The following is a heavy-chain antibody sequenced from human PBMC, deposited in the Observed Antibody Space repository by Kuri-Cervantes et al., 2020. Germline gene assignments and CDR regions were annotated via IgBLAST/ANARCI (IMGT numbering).Heavy chain of an antibody. Sequence: SETLSLTCSVSGGSVNIDPYYWSWIRQPPGKGLEWIGYMHYSGSGSANYSPSLKSRVTISVDTSKNQFSLKLSSVTAADTAVYYCARVGRGFRELFVDYWGQGTLVTVSS. D-gene: IGHD3-10*01. J-gene: IGHJ4*02. CDR1: GGSVNIDPYY. V-gene: IGHV4-61*01. CDR2: MHYSGSGSA. CDR3: ARVGRGFRELFVDY.